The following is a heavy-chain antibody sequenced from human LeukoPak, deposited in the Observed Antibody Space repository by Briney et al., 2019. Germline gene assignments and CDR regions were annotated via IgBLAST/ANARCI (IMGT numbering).Heavy chain of an antibody. D-gene: IGHD3-10*01. J-gene: IGHJ3*02. CDR1: GYTFTGYY. CDR2: INPNSGGT. CDR3: ATTLKGVKSHYGSGSYRQGIDI. V-gene: IGHV1-2*02. Sequence: ASVKVSCKASGYTFTGYYMHWVRQAPGQGLEWMGWINPNSGGTNYAQKFQGRVTMTRDTSISTAYMELSRLRSEDTAVYYCATTLKGVKSHYGSGSYRQGIDIWGQGTMVTVSS.